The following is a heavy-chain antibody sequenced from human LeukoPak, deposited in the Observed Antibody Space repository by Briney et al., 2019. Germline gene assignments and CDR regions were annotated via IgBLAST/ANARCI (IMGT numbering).Heavy chain of an antibody. D-gene: IGHD4-23*01. Sequence: KPSETTALTCAVYGGSFSGYYWSWIRQPPGKGLEWIGEINHSGSTNYNYSLYIRGTISVDTSKNQFSLKLSSVTAADTAVYYCARDGINYGGLKPLGYWGQGTLVTVSS. CDR2: INHSGST. CDR1: GGSFSGYY. J-gene: IGHJ4*01. V-gene: IGHV4-34*01. CDR3: ARDGINYGGLKPLGY.